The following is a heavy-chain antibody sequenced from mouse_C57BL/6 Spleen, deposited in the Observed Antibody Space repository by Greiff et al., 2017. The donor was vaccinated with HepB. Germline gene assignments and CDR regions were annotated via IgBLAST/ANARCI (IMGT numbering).Heavy chain of an antibody. V-gene: IGHV1-59*01. CDR1: GYTFTSYW. CDR2: IDPSDSYT. J-gene: IGHJ4*01. Sequence: VQLQQPGAELVRPGPSVKLSCKASGYTFTSYWMHWVKQRPGQGLEWIGVIDPSDSYTNYNQKFKGKATLTVDTSSSTAYMQLSSLTSEDSAVYYCARSYGNYVKMDYWGQGTSVTVSS. CDR3: ARSYGNYVKMDY. D-gene: IGHD2-1*01.